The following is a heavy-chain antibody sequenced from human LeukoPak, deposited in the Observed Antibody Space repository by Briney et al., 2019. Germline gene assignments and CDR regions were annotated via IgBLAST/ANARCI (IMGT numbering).Heavy chain of an antibody. CDR2: INPNSGGT. D-gene: IGHD3-9*01. V-gene: IGHV1-2*02. J-gene: IGHJ4*02. Sequence: GASVKVSCKASGYTFTGYYMHRVRQAPGQGLEWMGWINPNSGGTNYAQKFQGRVTMTRDTSISTAYMELSRLRSDDTAVYYCARDRGVQVLRYFDWLYYWGQGTLVTVSS. CDR3: ARDRGVQVLRYFDWLYY. CDR1: GYTFTGYY.